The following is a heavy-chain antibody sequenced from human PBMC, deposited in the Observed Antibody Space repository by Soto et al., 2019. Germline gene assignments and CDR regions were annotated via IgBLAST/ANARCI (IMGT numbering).Heavy chain of an antibody. J-gene: IGHJ6*02. D-gene: IGHD6-13*01. CDR3: ARDYPGIAAAGTDYYYGMGV. CDR2: ISAYNGNT. V-gene: IGHV1-18*01. CDR1: GYTFTSYG. Sequence: ASVKVSCKASGYTFTSYGISWVRQAPGQGLEWMGWISAYNGNTNYAQKLQGRVTMTTDTSTSTAYMELRSLRSDDTAVYYCARDYPGIAAAGTDYYYGMGVWGQGTTVTVSS.